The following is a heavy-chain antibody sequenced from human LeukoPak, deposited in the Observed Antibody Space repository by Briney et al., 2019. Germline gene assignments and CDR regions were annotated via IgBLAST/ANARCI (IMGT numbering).Heavy chain of an antibody. CDR2: FDPDEVET. CDR1: GYIVTELP. D-gene: IGHD1-26*01. V-gene: IGHV1-24*01. J-gene: IGHJ6*02. Sequence: ASVKVSCKVSGYIVTELPLHWVRQAPGKGLEWMGGFDPDEVETTYAQKFQGRVTMTEDTSTDTAYMELSSLRSDDTGVYFCVTGGWAGGFDIWGQGTTVIVSS. CDR3: VTGGWAGGFDI.